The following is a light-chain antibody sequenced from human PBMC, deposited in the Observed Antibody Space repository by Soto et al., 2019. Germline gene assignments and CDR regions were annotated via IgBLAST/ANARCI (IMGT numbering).Light chain of an antibody. CDR3: LQYNSYRT. J-gene: IGKJ1*01. CDR1: QGISSY. V-gene: IGKV1-8*01. Sequence: AIRMTQSPSSLSASTGDRVTITCRASQGISSYLAWYQQKPGKAPKLLIYDASSLESGVPSRFSGSGSGTEFTLTISSLQPDDVATYYCLQYNSYRTFGQGTKVDI. CDR2: DAS.